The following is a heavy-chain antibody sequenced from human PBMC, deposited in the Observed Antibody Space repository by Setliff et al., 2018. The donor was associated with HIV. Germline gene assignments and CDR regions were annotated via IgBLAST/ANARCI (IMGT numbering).Heavy chain of an antibody. CDR1: GDFVSSDRAA. CDR2: TYYNSRWNY. V-gene: IGHV6-1*01. CDR3: AREIYREYATVSGDGFDL. J-gene: IGHJ3*01. D-gene: IGHD2-8*01. Sequence: PSQTLSLTCAISGDFVSSDRAAWNWIRQSPSRGLEWLGRTYYNSRWNYDYAASVESRITITSDTSKNQLSLHLTSVTPEDTAVYYCAREIYREYATVSGDGFDLWGQGTMVTVSS.